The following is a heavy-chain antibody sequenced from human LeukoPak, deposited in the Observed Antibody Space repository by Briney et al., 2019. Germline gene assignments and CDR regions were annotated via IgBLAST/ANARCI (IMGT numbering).Heavy chain of an antibody. D-gene: IGHD1-1*01. CDR2: INTNTGNP. CDR3: ARDWGGWNQAY. CDR1: GYTFTSYA. V-gene: IGHV7-4-1*02. J-gene: IGHJ4*02. Sequence: ASVKVSCKASGYTFTSYAMNWVRQAPGQGLEWMGWINTNTGNPTYAQGFTGRFVFSLDTSVSTAFLQISSLRSEDTAVYYCARDWGGWNQAYWGREPWSPSPQ.